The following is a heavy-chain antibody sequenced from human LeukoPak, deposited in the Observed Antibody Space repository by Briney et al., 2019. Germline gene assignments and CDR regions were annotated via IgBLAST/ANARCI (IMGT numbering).Heavy chain of an antibody. CDR2: ISSSSRYI. V-gene: IGHV3-21*01. CDR3: ARSYVGLGALDY. Sequence: GGSLRLSCAASGFTFSSYSMNWVRQAPGKGLEWVSSISSSSRYIYNADSLKGRFTISRDNAKNSLYLQMNSLRAEDTAVYYCARSYVGLGALDYWGQGTLVTVSS. D-gene: IGHD1-26*01. J-gene: IGHJ4*02. CDR1: GFTFSSYS.